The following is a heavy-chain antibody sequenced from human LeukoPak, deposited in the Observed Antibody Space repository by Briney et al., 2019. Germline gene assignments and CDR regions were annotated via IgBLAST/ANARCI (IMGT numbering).Heavy chain of an antibody. Sequence: GASVKVSCKASGYTFTGYYMHWVRQAPGQGLEWMGWINPNSGGTNYAQKFQGRVTMIRDTSISTAYMELSRLRSDDTAVYYCRTDRYGDYGDYIDYWGQGTLVTVSS. CDR3: RTDRYGDYGDYIDY. D-gene: IGHD4-17*01. V-gene: IGHV1-2*02. CDR1: GYTFTGYY. CDR2: INPNSGGT. J-gene: IGHJ4*02.